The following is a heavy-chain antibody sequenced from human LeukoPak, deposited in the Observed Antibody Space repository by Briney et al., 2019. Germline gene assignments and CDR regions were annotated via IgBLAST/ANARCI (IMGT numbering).Heavy chain of an antibody. CDR3: ASNSYGAPNY. CDR2: IYHSGST. CDR1: GGSISSGGYS. V-gene: IGHV4-30-2*01. D-gene: IGHD5-18*01. Sequence: SETLSLTCAVSGGSISSGGYSWSWIRQPPGKGLEWIGYIYHSGSTYYNPSLKSRVTISVDTSKNQFSLKLSSVTAADTAVYYCASNSYGAPNYWGQGTLVTVSS. J-gene: IGHJ4*02.